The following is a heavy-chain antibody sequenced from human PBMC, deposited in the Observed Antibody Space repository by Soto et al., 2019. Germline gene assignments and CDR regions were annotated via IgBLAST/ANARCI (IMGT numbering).Heavy chain of an antibody. CDR3: ARVGPRITIFGVVIFPPNYYYYGMDV. D-gene: IGHD3-3*01. CDR1: GGSVSSGSYY. CDR2: IYYSGST. V-gene: IGHV4-61*01. Sequence: QVQLQESGPGLVKPSETLSLTCTVSGGSVSSGSYYWSWIRQPPGKGLEWIGYIYYSGSTNYNPSLNSRVTISVDTSKHQFSLKLSSVTAADTAVYYCARVGPRITIFGVVIFPPNYYYYGMDVWGQGTTVTVSS. J-gene: IGHJ6*02.